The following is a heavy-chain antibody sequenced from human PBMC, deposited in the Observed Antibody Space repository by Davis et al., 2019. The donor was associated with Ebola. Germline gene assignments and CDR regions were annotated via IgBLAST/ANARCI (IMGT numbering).Heavy chain of an antibody. V-gene: IGHV1-69*04. CDR1: GYTFTSYD. Sequence: SVKVSCKASGYTFTSYDINWVRQAPGQGLEWMGRIIPILGIANYAQKFQGRVTITADKSTSTAYMELSSLRSEDTAVYYCARVILIAAAHFDPWGQGTLVTVSS. CDR3: ARVILIAAAHFDP. J-gene: IGHJ5*02. CDR2: IIPILGIA. D-gene: IGHD6-13*01.